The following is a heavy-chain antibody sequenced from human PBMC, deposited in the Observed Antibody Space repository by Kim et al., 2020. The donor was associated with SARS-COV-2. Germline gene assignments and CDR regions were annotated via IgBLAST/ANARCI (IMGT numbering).Heavy chain of an antibody. Sequence: YADSVKGRFTISRDNAKNTLYLQMNSLRAEDTAVYYCARGEYSYGYGIQHWGQGTLVTVSS. J-gene: IGHJ1*01. V-gene: IGHV3-74*01. CDR3: ARGEYSYGYGIQH. D-gene: IGHD5-18*01.